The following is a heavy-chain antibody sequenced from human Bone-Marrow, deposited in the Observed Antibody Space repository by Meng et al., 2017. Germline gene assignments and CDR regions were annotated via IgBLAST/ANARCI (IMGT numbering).Heavy chain of an antibody. V-gene: IGHV4-31*03. CDR3: ARYVFDSSSLYSNWFDP. Sequence: QVQLQESGPGLVKPSQTLSLTCTVSGGSISSGTYYWGWIRQLPGKGLEWIAYIHYSGSTYYSPSLKSRVTILVDTSKNQLSLKLSSMTAADTAVYYCARYVFDSSSLYSNWFDPWGQGTLVTVSS. D-gene: IGHD3-22*01. CDR2: IHYSGST. J-gene: IGHJ5*02. CDR1: GGSISSGTYY.